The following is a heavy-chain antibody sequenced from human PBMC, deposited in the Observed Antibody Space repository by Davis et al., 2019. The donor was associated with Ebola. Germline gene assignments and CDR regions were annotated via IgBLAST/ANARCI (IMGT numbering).Heavy chain of an antibody. J-gene: IGHJ4*02. V-gene: IGHV3-33*01. D-gene: IGHD6-13*01. CDR2: IWYDGSNK. Sequence: GESLKISCAASGFTFSSYGMHWVRQAPGKGLEWVAVIWYDGSNKYYADSVKGRFTISRDNSKNTLYLQMNSLRAEDTAVYYCARRSGSSWYSADYWGQGTLVTVSS. CDR3: ARRSGSSWYSADY. CDR1: GFTFSSYG.